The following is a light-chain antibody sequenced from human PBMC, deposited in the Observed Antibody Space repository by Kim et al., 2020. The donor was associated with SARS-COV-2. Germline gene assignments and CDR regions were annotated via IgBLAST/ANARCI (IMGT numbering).Light chain of an antibody. V-gene: IGKV1-5*01. Sequence: DIQMTQSPSTLSASVGDRVTITCRASQTLSGRLAWYQQKPGKAPKLLIFDASTLESGVPSRFRGSGSGTDFILTISSLQPDDSATSYAQPRKTFVQETKVDIK. CDR3: QPRKT. J-gene: IGKJ1*01. CDR1: QTLSGR. CDR2: DAS.